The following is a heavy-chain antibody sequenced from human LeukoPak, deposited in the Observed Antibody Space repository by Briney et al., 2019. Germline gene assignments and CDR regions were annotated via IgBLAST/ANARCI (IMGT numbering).Heavy chain of an antibody. D-gene: IGHD1-26*01. J-gene: IGHJ4*02. Sequence: PSETLSLTCTVSGGSISNSTYYWGWIRQPPGKGLEWVGTVYYSGSAYYNPSLKSRVTISVDTSKNQFSLKLRSVTAADTAVYYCAGTPYSGSYYPDYWGQGTLVTVSS. CDR2: VYYSGSA. CDR3: AGTPYSGSYYPDY. CDR1: GGSISNSTYY. V-gene: IGHV4-39*01.